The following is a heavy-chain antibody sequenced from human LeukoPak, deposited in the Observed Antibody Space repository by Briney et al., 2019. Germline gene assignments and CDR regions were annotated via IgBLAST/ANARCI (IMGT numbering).Heavy chain of an antibody. Sequence: SETLSLTCTVSGGSISSGDYYWSWIRQPPGKGLEGIGYIYYSGSTYYNPSLKSRVTISVDTSKNQFSLKLSSVTAADTAVYYCARHYYDSSGYIFPWGQGTLVTVSS. J-gene: IGHJ5*02. V-gene: IGHV4-30-4*01. CDR2: IYYSGST. D-gene: IGHD3-22*01. CDR1: GGSISSGDYY. CDR3: ARHYYDSSGYIFP.